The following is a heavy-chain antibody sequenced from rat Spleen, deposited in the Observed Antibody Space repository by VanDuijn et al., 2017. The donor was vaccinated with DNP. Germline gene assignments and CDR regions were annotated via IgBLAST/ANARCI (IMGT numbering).Heavy chain of an antibody. CDR3: VTRGTGSDNWFAY. Sequence: EVKLVESGGGLVQPGRSLKLSCAASGLNFNDYWMGWVRQAPGMGLEWIGEIKGDSTIINHNPSLKDRFTISRDNVQNSLYLQMNNPGSEDAAIYYCVTRGTGSDNWFAYWGQGTLVTVSS. V-gene: IGHV4-2*01. CDR2: IKGDSTII. D-gene: IGHD5-1*01. CDR1: GLNFNDYW. J-gene: IGHJ3*01.